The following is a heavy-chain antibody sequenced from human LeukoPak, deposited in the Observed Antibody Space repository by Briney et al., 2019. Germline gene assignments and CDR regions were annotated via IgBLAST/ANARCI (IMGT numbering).Heavy chain of an antibody. CDR3: ARSVVVTAYFDY. CDR2: IYYSGST. Sequence: SETLSLTCTVSGGSISSYYWSWIRQPPGKGLEWIGYIYYSGSTNYNPSLKSRVTISVDTSKNQFSLKLSSVTAADTAVYYCARSVVVTAYFDYWGQGTLVTGSS. J-gene: IGHJ4*02. V-gene: IGHV4-59*01. D-gene: IGHD2-21*02. CDR1: GGSISSYY.